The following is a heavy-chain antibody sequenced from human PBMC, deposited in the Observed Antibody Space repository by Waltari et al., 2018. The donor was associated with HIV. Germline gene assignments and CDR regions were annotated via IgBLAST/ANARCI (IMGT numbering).Heavy chain of an antibody. CDR1: GFNFSTSG. J-gene: IGHJ6*02. Sequence: QVQLEESGGRVVQPGRSLRLTCVASGFNFSTSGMPWVRQAPGKGLEWVAVISYNGLNKYYVDSVKGRFTISRDNSNSTLFLQMSSLRPDDTAVYYCAKDLVTRGFFYFYGMHVWGQGPRSPSP. CDR3: AKDLVTRGFFYFYGMHV. CDR2: ISYNGLNK. V-gene: IGHV3-30*18. D-gene: IGHD2-15*01.